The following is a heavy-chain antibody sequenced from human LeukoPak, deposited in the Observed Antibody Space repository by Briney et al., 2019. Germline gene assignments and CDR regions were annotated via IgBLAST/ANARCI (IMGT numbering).Heavy chain of an antibody. V-gene: IGHV1-69*01. Sequence: SVKVSCKASGGTFSSYAISWVRQAPGQGLEWMGGIIPIFGTANYAQKFQGRVTITVDESTSTAYMELSSLRSEDTAVYYCAREPSITMIATWRAFDIWGQGTMVTVSS. CDR3: AREPSITMIATWRAFDI. D-gene: IGHD3-22*01. CDR1: GGTFSSYA. J-gene: IGHJ3*02. CDR2: IIPIFGTA.